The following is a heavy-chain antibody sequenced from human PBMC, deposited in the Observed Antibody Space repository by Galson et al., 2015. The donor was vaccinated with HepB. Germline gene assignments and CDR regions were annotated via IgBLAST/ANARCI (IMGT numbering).Heavy chain of an antibody. CDR3: AKDLSIHCSSTSCYVVDY. CDR1: GFTFSSYA. J-gene: IGHJ4*02. Sequence: SLRLSCAASGFTFSSYAMSWVRQAPGKGLEWVSAISGSGGSTYYADSVKGRFTISRDNSKNTLYLQMNSLRAEDTAVYYCAKDLSIHCSSTSCYVVDYWGQGTLVTVSS. CDR2: ISGSGGST. V-gene: IGHV3-23*01. D-gene: IGHD2-2*01.